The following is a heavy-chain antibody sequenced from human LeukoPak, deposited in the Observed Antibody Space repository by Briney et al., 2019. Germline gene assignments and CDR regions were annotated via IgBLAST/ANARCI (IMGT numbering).Heavy chain of an antibody. J-gene: IGHJ6*03. V-gene: IGHV3-23*01. CDR1: GFTFSDYG. CDR2: ISSGVSTT. CDR3: ARARRNSGSYYYYYYYYMDV. Sequence: GGTLRLSCAASGFTFSDYGMSWVRQAPGKGLEWVSTISSGVSTTNYADSVKGRFTISRDNSQNTLYLQMNSLRAEDTALYNCARARRNSGSYYYYYYYYMDVWGKGTTVTVSS. D-gene: IGHD3-10*01.